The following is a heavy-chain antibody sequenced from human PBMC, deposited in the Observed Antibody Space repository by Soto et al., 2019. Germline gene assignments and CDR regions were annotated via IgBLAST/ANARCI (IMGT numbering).Heavy chain of an antibody. J-gene: IGHJ6*02. V-gene: IGHV3-23*01. D-gene: IGHD3-10*02. Sequence: PGGSLRLSCAASGFTFSSYAMSWVRQAPGKGLEWVSAISGSGGSTYYADSVKGRFTISRDNSKNTLYLKMNSLRAEDTAVYYCAKRATRLRSSGPTYYYYYGMDVWGQGTTVTVSS. CDR2: ISGSGGST. CDR3: AKRATRLRSSGPTYYYYYGMDV. CDR1: GFTFSSYA.